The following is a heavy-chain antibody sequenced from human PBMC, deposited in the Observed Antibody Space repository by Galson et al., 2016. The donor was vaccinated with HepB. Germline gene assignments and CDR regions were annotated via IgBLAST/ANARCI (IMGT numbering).Heavy chain of an antibody. V-gene: IGHV3-74*01. CDR3: TRVHREGIAAAGLQI. D-gene: IGHD6-13*01. CDR2: INCDGSST. Sequence: SLRLSCAASGFPFSNYWMHWVRQAPGKGPVWVSRINCDGSSTTYADSVKGRFTISRDNAKNTLYLQMNSLRAEDTALYYCTRVHREGIAAAGLQIWGQGTLVIVSS. J-gene: IGHJ4*02. CDR1: GFPFSNYW.